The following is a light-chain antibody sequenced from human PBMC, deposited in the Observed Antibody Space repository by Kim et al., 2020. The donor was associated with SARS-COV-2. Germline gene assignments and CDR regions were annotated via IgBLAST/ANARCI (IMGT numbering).Light chain of an antibody. Sequence: EIVLTQSPGTLSLSPGERATLSCRASQSVSSSYLAWYQQKPGQAPRLLIYGASSRATGIPDRFSGSGSGTDFTLTISRLEPEDFAVYYCKQYGSVAMYTSGQGTRLEI. CDR3: KQYGSVAMYT. CDR1: QSVSSSY. J-gene: IGKJ2*01. CDR2: GAS. V-gene: IGKV3-20*01.